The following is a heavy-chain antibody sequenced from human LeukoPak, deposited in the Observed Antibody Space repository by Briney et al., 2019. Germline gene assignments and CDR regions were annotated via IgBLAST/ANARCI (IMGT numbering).Heavy chain of an antibody. D-gene: IGHD3-10*01. J-gene: IGHJ4*02. CDR3: ARKKTRGLDY. Sequence: GGSLRLSCAVSGFTFSTSEMNWVRQAPGEGLEWVSYISDSGSDIYYADPVKGRLTISRDNAKNSLYLQRNRRRAEDTAIYYCARKKTRGLDYWGQGTLVTVSS. V-gene: IGHV3-48*03. CDR2: ISDSGSDI. CDR1: GFTFSTSE.